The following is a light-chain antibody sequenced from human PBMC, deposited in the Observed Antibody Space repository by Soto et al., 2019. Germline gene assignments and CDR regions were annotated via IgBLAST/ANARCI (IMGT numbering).Light chain of an antibody. V-gene: IGKV3-15*01. J-gene: IGKJ5*01. Sequence: EIVMTQSPATLSVSPGERATLSCRASQSVSSNLAWYQQKPGQAPRLLIYGASTRATGIPARFSGSGSGTEFTLTISSLQSEDFAVYYYQQYYDWPITFGQGKRLDIK. CDR2: GAS. CDR1: QSVSSN. CDR3: QQYYDWPIT.